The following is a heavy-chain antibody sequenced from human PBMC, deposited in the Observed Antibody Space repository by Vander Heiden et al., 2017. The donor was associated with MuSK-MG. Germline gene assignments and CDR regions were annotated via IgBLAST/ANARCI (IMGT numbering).Heavy chain of an antibody. CDR2: IIPISGTT. CDR3: ARDRGSSSDLWPNDAFEV. Sequence: QVQLVQSGAEVKKAGSSVKISCKASGGTFSNYPLSWVRQAPGQGLEWMGGIIPISGTTNFAQKFQGRVTITADESTSTAYMELSSLRSEDTAIYFCARDRGSSSDLWPNDAFEVWGQGTMVTVSS. V-gene: IGHV1-69*01. CDR1: GGTFSNYP. J-gene: IGHJ3*01. D-gene: IGHD2-2*01.